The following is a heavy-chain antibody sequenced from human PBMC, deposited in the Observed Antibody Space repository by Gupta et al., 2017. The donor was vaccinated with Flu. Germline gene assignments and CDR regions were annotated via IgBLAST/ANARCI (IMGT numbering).Heavy chain of an antibody. CDR2: ISGNGGTT. CDR3: AKQKPLVIFDL. D-gene: IGHD3-9*01. Sequence: SWVRQAPGKGPAWVSSISGNGGTTHYAESVRGRFTISRDNTKNTLYLHMTSLRVEDTALYFCAKQKPLVIFDLWGRGTLVTVSS. V-gene: IGHV3-23*01. J-gene: IGHJ4*02.